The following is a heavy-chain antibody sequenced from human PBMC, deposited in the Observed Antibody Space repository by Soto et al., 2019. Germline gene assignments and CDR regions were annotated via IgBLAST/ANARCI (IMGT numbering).Heavy chain of an antibody. V-gene: IGHV1-46*01. J-gene: IGHJ6*02. CDR1: GYNFTNYY. Sequence: QVQLLESGAEVKKPGASVKVSCKASGYNFTNYYIHWVRQTPGQGLEWMGVINPTAGDTNSAQKVRGRLTMTRDTSTSTVYMDLSGLKSEDTAVYYCAREGHSPAAAGTVRGFYGMDVWGQGTTVTVSS. D-gene: IGHD6-13*01. CDR2: INPTAGDT. CDR3: AREGHSPAAAGTVRGFYGMDV.